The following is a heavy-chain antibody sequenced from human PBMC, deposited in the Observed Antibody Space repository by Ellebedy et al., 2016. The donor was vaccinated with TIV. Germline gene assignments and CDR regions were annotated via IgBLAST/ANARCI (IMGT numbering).Heavy chain of an antibody. CDR1: GFTFSTYS. CDR3: ARDIVVVPAARRPYYYSGMDV. V-gene: IGHV3-21*01. D-gene: IGHD2-2*01. Sequence: PGGSLRLSCAASGFTFSTYSMNWVRQAPGKGLEWVSSISSSSSYIYYADSVKGRFTISRDNAKNSLFLQMNSLRAEDTAVYYCARDIVVVPAARRPYYYSGMDVWGQGTTVTVSS. CDR2: ISSSSSYI. J-gene: IGHJ6*02.